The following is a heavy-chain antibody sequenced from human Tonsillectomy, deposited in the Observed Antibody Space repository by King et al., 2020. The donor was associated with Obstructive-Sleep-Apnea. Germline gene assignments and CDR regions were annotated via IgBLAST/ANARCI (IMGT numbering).Heavy chain of an antibody. Sequence: QLQLQESGPGLVKPSETLSLTCTVSGGSISSYYWSWIRQPPGKGLEWIGYIYYSGSTNYNPSLKSRVTISVDTSKNQFSLKLSAVTAADTAVYYCARGKEDDYVWGSYRSPAHFDYWGQGTLVTVSS. J-gene: IGHJ4*02. CDR3: ARGKEDDYVWGSYRSPAHFDY. V-gene: IGHV4-59*01. CDR2: IYYSGST. CDR1: GGSISSYY. D-gene: IGHD3-16*02.